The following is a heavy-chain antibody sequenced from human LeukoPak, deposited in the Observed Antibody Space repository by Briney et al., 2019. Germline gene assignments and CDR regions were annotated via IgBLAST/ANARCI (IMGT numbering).Heavy chain of an antibody. V-gene: IGHV3-48*04. J-gene: IGHJ5*02. CDR3: ARGPPLFDP. CDR2: IDLSGSTL. Sequence: PGGSLRLSCAASGFTFSSYAMHWVRQAPGKGLEWVSYIDLSGSTLYYVDSVKGRFTISRDNAKNSLYLQMNSLRAEDTAVYYCARGPPLFDPWGQGTLVAVSS. CDR1: GFTFSSYA.